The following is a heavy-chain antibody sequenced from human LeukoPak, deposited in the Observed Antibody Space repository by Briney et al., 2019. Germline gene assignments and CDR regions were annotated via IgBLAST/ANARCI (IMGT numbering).Heavy chain of an antibody. D-gene: IGHD4-11*01. CDR3: ARGLTTVTTFWFDP. V-gene: IGHV4-59*01. J-gene: IGHJ5*02. CDR1: GGSISTYY. CDR2: IYYNGST. Sequence: PSETLSLTCTVSGGSISTYYWSWIRQPPGKGLEWIGFIYYNGSTNYNPSLKSRVTISVDTSRNQFSLKLSSVTAADTAVYYCARGLTTVTTFWFDPWGQGTLVTVSS.